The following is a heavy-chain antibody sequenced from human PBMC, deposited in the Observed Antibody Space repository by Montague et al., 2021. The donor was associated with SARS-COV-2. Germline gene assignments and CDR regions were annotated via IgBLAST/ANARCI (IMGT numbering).Heavy chain of an antibody. V-gene: IGHV4-39*01. CDR3: AGSPPGIAAAGTVAAFDF. CDR1: GGSISSSNYY. CDR2: FYYSGST. Sequence: SETLSLTCTVSGGSISSSNYYWGLIRHPPEKLLEWIGSFYYSGSTYYHPSLKRLATISVDTSKNQFSLKLSSVTAADTAVYYCAGSPPGIAAAGTVAAFDFWGQGTMVTVSS. D-gene: IGHD6-13*01. J-gene: IGHJ3*01.